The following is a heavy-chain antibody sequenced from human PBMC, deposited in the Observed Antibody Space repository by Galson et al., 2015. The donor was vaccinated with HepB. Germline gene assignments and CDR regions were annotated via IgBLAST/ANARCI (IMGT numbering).Heavy chain of an antibody. D-gene: IGHD3-16*02. CDR3: ARWVPGYPLDP. Sequence: SVKVSCKASGFPFINYSLLWVRQAPGQGPEWMGLINPNSGVSSYTQRFQGRVTMTRDTSPTTVYMELSSLIFEDPAVSYCARWVPGYPLDPWGQGTLVTVSS. J-gene: IGHJ5*02. CDR2: INPNSGVS. CDR1: GFPFINYS. V-gene: IGHV1-46*01.